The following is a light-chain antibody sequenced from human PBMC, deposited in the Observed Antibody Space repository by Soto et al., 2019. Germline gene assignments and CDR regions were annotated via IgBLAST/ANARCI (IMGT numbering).Light chain of an antibody. CDR3: QQYNSYPLT. CDR1: QGISSW. V-gene: IGKV1-5*03. Sequence: DIQMTQSPSSLSASVGDRVTIPCQASQGISSWLAWYQQKPGKAPKLLIYKASSLESGVPSRFSGSGSGTEFTLTISSLQPDDFATYYCQQYNSYPLTFGGGTKVDIK. J-gene: IGKJ4*01. CDR2: KAS.